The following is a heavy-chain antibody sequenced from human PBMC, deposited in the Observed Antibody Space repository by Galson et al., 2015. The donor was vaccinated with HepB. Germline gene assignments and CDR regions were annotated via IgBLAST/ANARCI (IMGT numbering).Heavy chain of an antibody. Sequence: SLRLSCAASGFTFNRYPMSWVRQAPGKGLEWVSAISSSGSNTYYADSWKGRFTISRDNSKKTLFLQMNSLRAEATAVHYCAKDIPSLYYYDSSGYITVYDWGQGTLVTVSS. CDR2: ISSSGSNT. D-gene: IGHD3-22*01. CDR3: AKDIPSLYYYDSSGYITVYD. V-gene: IGHV3-23*01. CDR1: GFTFNRYP. J-gene: IGHJ4*02.